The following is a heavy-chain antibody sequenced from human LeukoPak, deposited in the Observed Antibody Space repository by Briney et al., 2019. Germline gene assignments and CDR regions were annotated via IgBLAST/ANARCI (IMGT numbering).Heavy chain of an antibody. J-gene: IGHJ4*02. CDR3: AKGGGNYYDSSGYYNYFDY. D-gene: IGHD3-22*01. CDR1: GFTFSNYA. CDR2: ISGSGAST. V-gene: IGHV3-23*01. Sequence: GGSLRLSCAASGFTFSNYAMSWVRQAPGKGLEWVSTISGSGASTYYADSVKGRFTISRDNSKNTLLLQMNSLRAEDTAVYHCAKGGGNYYDSSGYYNYFDYWGQGTLVTVSP.